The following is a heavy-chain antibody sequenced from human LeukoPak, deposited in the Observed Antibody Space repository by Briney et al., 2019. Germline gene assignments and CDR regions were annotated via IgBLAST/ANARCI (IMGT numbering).Heavy chain of an antibody. D-gene: IGHD3-16*01. J-gene: IGHJ4*02. Sequence: SETLSLTCTVSGGSISSDRFYWTWVRQPAGKGLEWIGRIKSSNTNYNPSLKSRVSISLNTSTNQFSLKLSSLTAADTAVYYCARVPDWTYVPDYWGQGTLVTVSS. CDR2: IKSSNT. V-gene: IGHV4-61*02. CDR1: GGSISSDRFY. CDR3: ARVPDWTYVPDY.